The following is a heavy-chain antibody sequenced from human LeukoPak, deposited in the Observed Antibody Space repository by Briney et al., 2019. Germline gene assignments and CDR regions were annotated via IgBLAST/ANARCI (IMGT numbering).Heavy chain of an antibody. CDR2: IYYSGST. J-gene: IGHJ6*03. V-gene: IGHV4-39*07. CDR3: ARASHGAYYYYMDV. CDR1: GGSISSYY. D-gene: IGHD3-10*01. Sequence: SGTLSLTCTVSGGSISSYYWGWIRQPPGKGLEWIGSIYYSGSTYYNPSLKGRVTISVDTSKNQFSLKLSSVTAADTAVYYCARASHGAYYYYMDVWGKGTTVTVSS.